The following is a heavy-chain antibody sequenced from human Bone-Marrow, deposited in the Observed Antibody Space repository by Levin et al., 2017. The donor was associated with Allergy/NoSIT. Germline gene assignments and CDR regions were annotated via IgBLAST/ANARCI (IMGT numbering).Heavy chain of an antibody. D-gene: IGHD4/OR15-4a*01. CDR1: GFTFSNHW. V-gene: IGHV3-7*03. CDR3: ATYGGMVPASDY. CDR2: IKEDGGTT. J-gene: IGHJ4*02. Sequence: GESLKISCEASGFTFSNHWMTWVRQAPGKGLEWVANIKEDGGTTYYVDSVTGRFTISRDNAKNTLYLQMKYLGVDDTAVYYCATYGGMVPASDYWGQGTLVTVSS.